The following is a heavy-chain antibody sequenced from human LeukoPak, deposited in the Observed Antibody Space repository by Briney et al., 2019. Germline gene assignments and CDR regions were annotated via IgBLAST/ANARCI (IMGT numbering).Heavy chain of an antibody. CDR1: GYTFTSYG. V-gene: IGHV1-18*01. CDR2: ISAYNGNT. D-gene: IGHD6-19*01. J-gene: IGHJ5*02. CDR3: ARAGYSSGWYSGRVTNWFDP. Sequence: EASVKVSCEASGYTFTSYGISWVRQAPGQGLEWMGWISAYNGNTNYAQKFQGRVTMTRDTSIGTAYMELSRLRSDDTAVYYCARAGYSSGWYSGRVTNWFDPWGQGTLVTVSS.